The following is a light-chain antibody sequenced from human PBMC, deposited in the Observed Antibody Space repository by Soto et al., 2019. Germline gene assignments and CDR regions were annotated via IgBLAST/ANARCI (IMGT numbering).Light chain of an antibody. J-gene: IGKJ4*01. CDR2: WAS. CDR3: QQYYRTPLT. Sequence: DIVMIQSPDSLAVSLGERATINCKSSQSILYSSNNRNYLAWYQQKPGQPPKLLIYWASTRESGVPDRFSGSGSGTDFTRTISSLQAEDVAIYYCQQYYRTPLTFGGGSNVEIK. V-gene: IGKV4-1*01. CDR1: QSILYSSNNRNY.